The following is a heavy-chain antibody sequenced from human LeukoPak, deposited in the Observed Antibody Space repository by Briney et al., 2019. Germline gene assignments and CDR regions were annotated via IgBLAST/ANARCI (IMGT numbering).Heavy chain of an antibody. CDR1: GFTFSSYA. CDR3: AKLRSYYYGSGSYMAY. Sequence: GGSLRLSCAASGFTFSSYAMSWVRQAPGKGLEWVSAISGSGGSTYYADSVKGRFTISRDNSKNTLYLQMNSLRAEDTAVYYCAKLRSYYYGSGSYMAYWGQGTLVTVSS. J-gene: IGHJ4*02. D-gene: IGHD3-10*01. CDR2: ISGSGGST. V-gene: IGHV3-23*01.